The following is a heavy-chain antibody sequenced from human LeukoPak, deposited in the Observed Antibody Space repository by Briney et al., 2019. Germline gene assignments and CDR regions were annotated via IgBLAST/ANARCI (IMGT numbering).Heavy chain of an antibody. V-gene: IGHV3-72*01. CDR3: ARDLPSDY. J-gene: IGHJ4*02. Sequence: AGGSLRLSCAASGFTFSDYYMDWVRQAPGKGLEWVGRTRNKANSDTTEYAASVKGRFTISRDDSKNSLYLQMNSLKTEDTAVYYCARDLPSDYWGQGTLVTVSS. CDR1: GFTFSDYY. CDR2: TRNKANSDTT.